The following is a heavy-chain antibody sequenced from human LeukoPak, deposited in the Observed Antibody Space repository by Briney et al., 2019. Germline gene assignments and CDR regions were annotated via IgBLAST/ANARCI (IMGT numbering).Heavy chain of an antibody. CDR2: ISWNSGSI. D-gene: IGHD4-17*01. J-gene: IGHJ4*02. CDR1: GFTFDDYA. CDR3: VIMGDYDY. V-gene: IGHV3-9*01. Sequence: GRSLRLSCAASGFTFDDYAMHWVRQAPGKGLEWVSGISWNSGSIGYADSVKGRFTISRDNAKNSLYLQMNSLRAEDTALYYCVIMGDYDYWGQGTLVTVSS.